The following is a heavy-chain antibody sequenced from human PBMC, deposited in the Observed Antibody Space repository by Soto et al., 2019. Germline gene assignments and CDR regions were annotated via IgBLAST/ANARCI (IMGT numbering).Heavy chain of an antibody. V-gene: IGHV4-4*07. CDR2: IFANGHT. Sequence: QLQLQESGPGLVKASETLSLTCIVSGGSISVKYWNWVRQPPGKGLQWIGLIFANGHTDYNPSLKSRVTMSVDASKNQFSLRLTSMTAADTAVYYCVASLAASGLNWLDPWGRGTLVTVSS. CDR3: VASLAASGLNWLDP. D-gene: IGHD6-13*01. CDR1: GGSISVKY. J-gene: IGHJ5*02.